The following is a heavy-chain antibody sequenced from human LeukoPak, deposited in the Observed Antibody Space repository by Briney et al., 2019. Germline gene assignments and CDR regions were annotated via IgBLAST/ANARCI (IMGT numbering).Heavy chain of an antibody. CDR2: ISGSGGST. Sequence: GGSLRLSCAASGFTFNTYAMSWVRQAPGKGLEWVSTISGSGGSTFYADSVKGRFTISRDNTKNTLYLQMYSLRAEDTAVYFCASTPSDSGWYFDYWGQGTLVTVSS. CDR3: ASTPSDSGWYFDY. V-gene: IGHV3-23*01. J-gene: IGHJ4*02. D-gene: IGHD6-19*01. CDR1: GFTFNTYA.